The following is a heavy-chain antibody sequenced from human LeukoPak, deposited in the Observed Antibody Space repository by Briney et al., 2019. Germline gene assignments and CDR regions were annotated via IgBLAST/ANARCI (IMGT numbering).Heavy chain of an antibody. CDR2: TNPNSGGT. CDR3: ARDTSSGPSGSQTPFGY. Sequence: ASVKVSCKASGYTFTGYYMHWVRQAPGQGLEWMGRTNPNSGGTNYAQKFQGRVTMTRDTSISTAYMELSRLRSDDTAVYYCARDTSSGPSGSQTPFGYWGQGTLVTVSS. V-gene: IGHV1-2*06. J-gene: IGHJ4*02. CDR1: GYTFTGYY. D-gene: IGHD1-26*01.